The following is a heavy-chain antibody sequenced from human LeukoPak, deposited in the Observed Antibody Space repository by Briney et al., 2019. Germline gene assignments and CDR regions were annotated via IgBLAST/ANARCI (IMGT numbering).Heavy chain of an antibody. CDR2: IYYSGST. V-gene: IGHV4-59*01. CDR1: GGSISSYY. D-gene: IGHD3-10*01. CDR3: ARDHHGSGGRWYFDL. Sequence: SETLSLTCTVSGGSISSYYWSWIRQPPGKGLEWIGYIYYSGSTNYNPSLKSRVTISVDTSKNQFSLKLSSVTAADTAVYYCARDHHGSGGRWYFDLWGRGTLVTVSS. J-gene: IGHJ2*01.